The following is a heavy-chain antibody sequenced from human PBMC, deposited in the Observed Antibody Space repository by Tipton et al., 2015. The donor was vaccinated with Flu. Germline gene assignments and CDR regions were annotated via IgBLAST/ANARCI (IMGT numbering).Heavy chain of an antibody. CDR1: GFTFSSYW. D-gene: IGHD6-6*01. CDR3: ARDYRSSSGRASDY. V-gene: IGHV3-74*01. CDR2: INSDGSST. Sequence: QLVQSGGGLIQSGGSLRLSCAASGFTFSSYWMHWVRQAPGKGLVWVSRINSDGSSTTYADSVKGRFTISRDNAKNTLYLQMNSLRVEDTAVYYCARDYRSSSGRASDYWGQGTLVTVSS. J-gene: IGHJ4*02.